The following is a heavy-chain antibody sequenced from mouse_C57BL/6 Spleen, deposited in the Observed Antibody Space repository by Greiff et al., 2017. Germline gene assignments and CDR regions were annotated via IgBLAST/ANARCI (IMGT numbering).Heavy chain of an antibody. D-gene: IGHD1-1*01. V-gene: IGHV14-2*01. J-gene: IGHJ3*01. CDR3: AREALTTVVPFAY. CDR1: GFNIKDYY. Sequence: VQLQQSGAELVKPGASVKLFCTASGFNIKDYYMHWVKLGTEQGLAGIGRSDLEDGETIYAPKFQGKATITADTCSNTAYLQLSSLKSEDTAVYYCAREALTTVVPFAYWGQGTLVTVSA. CDR2: SDLEDGET.